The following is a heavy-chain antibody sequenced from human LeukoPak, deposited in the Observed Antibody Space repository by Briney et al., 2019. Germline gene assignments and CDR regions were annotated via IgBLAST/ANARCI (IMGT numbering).Heavy chain of an antibody. D-gene: IGHD6-19*01. CDR2: ISFDGSNK. J-gene: IGHJ3*02. CDR3: AKGGAQWPHAFDM. Sequence: GGSLRLSCAASGFTFSTYGMHWVRQAPGKGLEWVAVISFDGSNKLYADSVKGRFTISRDNSKNTLYLQMNSLRAEDTAMYYCAKGGAQWPHAFDMWGQGTMVTVSS. CDR1: GFTFSTYG. V-gene: IGHV3-30*18.